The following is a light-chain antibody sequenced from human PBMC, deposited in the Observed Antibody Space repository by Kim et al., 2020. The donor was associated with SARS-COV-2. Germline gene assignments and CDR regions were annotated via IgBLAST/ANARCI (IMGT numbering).Light chain of an antibody. Sequence: VSPGQTASSPCYGDKFVDKYTCWYQQQPGQSPVLVIYQDEKRPSGIPERFSGSNSGNTATLTISGTQAMDEADYYCQAWDSSTYVVFGGGTQLTVL. V-gene: IGLV3-1*01. CDR1: KFVDKY. CDR2: QDE. CDR3: QAWDSSTYVV. J-gene: IGLJ2*01.